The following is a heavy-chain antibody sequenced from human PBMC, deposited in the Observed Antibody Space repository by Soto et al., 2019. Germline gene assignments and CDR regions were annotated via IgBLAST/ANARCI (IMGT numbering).Heavy chain of an antibody. CDR3: ARDKTIAAQDY. CDR2: ISSSSSYI. J-gene: IGHJ4*02. CDR1: GFIFNTYS. Sequence: GGSLRLSCAASGFIFNTYSMNWVSQAPGKGLEWVSSISSSSSYIYYADSVKGRFTISRDNAKNSLYLQMNSLRAEDTAVYYCARDKTIAAQDYWGQGTLVTVSS. V-gene: IGHV3-21*01. D-gene: IGHD6-6*01.